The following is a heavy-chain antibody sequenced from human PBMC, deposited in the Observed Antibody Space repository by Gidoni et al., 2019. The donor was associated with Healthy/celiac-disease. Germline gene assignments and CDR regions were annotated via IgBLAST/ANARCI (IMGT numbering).Heavy chain of an antibody. J-gene: IGHJ4*02. CDR1: GFTFDDYA. V-gene: IGHV3-9*01. D-gene: IGHD6-19*01. CDR2: ISWNSGSI. Sequence: EVQLVESGGGLVQPGRSLRLSCAASGFTFDDYAMHWVRQAPGKGLEWVSGISWNSGSIGYADSVKGRFTISRDNAKNSLYLQMNSLRAEDTALYYCAKGFWDNRLGKQWLPYYFDYWGQGTLVTVSS. CDR3: AKGFWDNRLGKQWLPYYFDY.